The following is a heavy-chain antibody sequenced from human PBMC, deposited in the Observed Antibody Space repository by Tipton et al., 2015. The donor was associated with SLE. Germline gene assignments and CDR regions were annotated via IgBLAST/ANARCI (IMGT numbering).Heavy chain of an antibody. CDR1: GFTFSSYS. CDR3: AYIGSSSSFDY. D-gene: IGHD6-6*01. Sequence: LRLSCAASGFTFSSYSMNWIRQPPGKGLEWIGEINHSGSTNYNPSLKSRVTISVDTSKNQFSLKLSSVTAADTAVYYCAYIGSSSSFDYWGQGTLVTVSS. J-gene: IGHJ4*02. CDR2: INHSGST. V-gene: IGHV4-34*08.